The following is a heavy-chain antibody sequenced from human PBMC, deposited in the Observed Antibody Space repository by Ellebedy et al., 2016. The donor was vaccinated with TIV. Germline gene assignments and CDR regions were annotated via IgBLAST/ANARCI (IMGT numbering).Heavy chain of an antibody. Sequence: MPSETLSLTCNVSGGSITSGAYYWAWIRQHPGTGLEWIGYIYHSGSAYYNPSLKTPFSISIETSKNQFSLKMDSVTAADTAVYYCAKIRWEAGIAAPTNNWGQGTLVTVSS. CDR1: GGSITSGAYY. D-gene: IGHD6-13*01. CDR3: AKIRWEAGIAAPTNN. CDR2: IYHSGSA. V-gene: IGHV4-31*01. J-gene: IGHJ4*02.